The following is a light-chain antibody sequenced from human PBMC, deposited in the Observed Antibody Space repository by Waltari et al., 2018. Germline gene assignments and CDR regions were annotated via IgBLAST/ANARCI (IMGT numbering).Light chain of an antibody. CDR3: ASRGASKV. V-gene: IGLV2-8*01. J-gene: IGLJ2*01. CDR1: SSDVGAYKY. CDR2: EVS. Sequence: QSALTQPPSASGSPGQSVTISCTGTSSDVGAYKYVSWYQQHPGKAPKLLIYEVSKRSSGVPDPFSGSKSGNTASLTVSGLQAEDEADYYCASRGASKVFGGGTKLTVL.